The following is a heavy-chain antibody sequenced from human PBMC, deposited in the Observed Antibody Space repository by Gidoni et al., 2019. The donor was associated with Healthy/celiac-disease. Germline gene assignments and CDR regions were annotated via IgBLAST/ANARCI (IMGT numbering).Heavy chain of an antibody. J-gene: IGHJ4*02. CDR1: GFTFSSYG. Sequence: QVQLVESGGGVVQPGRSLRPSCAASGFTFSSYGMAWVRQAQGKGLELVAVIWYDGSNKYYADSVKGRFTISRDNSKNTLYLQMNSLRAEDTAVYYCARDRRCYDYGDYWGQGTLVTVSS. CDR2: IWYDGSNK. D-gene: IGHD5-12*01. V-gene: IGHV3-33*01. CDR3: ARDRRCYDYGDY.